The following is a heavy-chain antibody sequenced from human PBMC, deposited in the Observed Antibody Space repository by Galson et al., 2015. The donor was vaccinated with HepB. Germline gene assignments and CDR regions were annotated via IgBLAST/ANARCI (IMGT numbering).Heavy chain of an antibody. Sequence: SLRLSCAASGFTFSSSAMHWVRQAPGKGLEWVAVISYDGSTKYYADSVKGRFTISRDNSNNTLYLQMNSLRVEDTAMYYCARDKAIFGVVLLNALDPWGQGTLVIVSS. CDR2: ISYDGSTK. CDR3: ARDKAIFGVVLLNALDP. CDR1: GFTFSSSA. D-gene: IGHD3-3*01. V-gene: IGHV3-30-3*01. J-gene: IGHJ5*02.